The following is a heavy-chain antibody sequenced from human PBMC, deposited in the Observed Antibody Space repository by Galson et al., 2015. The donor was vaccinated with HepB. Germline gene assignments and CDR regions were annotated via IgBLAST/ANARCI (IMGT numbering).Heavy chain of an antibody. Sequence: SLRLSCAASGFTFSSYSMNWVRQAPGKGLEWVSYITSRGSTIYYADSVKGRFTISRDNAKNSLYLQMNSLRAEDTAVYYCARAYSSSSGRDAFDIWGQGTMVTVSS. CDR1: GFTFSSYS. CDR2: ITSRGSTI. V-gene: IGHV3-48*01. J-gene: IGHJ3*02. D-gene: IGHD6-6*01. CDR3: ARAYSSSSGRDAFDI.